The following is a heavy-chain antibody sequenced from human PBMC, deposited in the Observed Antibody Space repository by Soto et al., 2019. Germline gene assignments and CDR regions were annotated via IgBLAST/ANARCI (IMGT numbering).Heavy chain of an antibody. J-gene: IGHJ3*01. CDR1: GYNFTIYA. Sequence: QVQLVQSGAEVKKPGASVKVSCKASGYNFTIYAMHGVRQAPGQRLEWMGWINTGNVHTKYSQKFQGRVTITRDTSASTAYMALISLRSEDTAVCYCARDFSGAFDVWGQGTMVTVSS. V-gene: IGHV1-3*04. CDR3: ARDFSGAFDV. CDR2: INTGNVHT. D-gene: IGHD3-10*01.